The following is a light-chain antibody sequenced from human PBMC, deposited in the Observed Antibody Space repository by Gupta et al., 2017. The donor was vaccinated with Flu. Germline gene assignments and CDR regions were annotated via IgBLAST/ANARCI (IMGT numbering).Light chain of an antibody. CDR3: MHGT. V-gene: IGKV2-28*01. CDR2: LGS. J-gene: IGKJ5*01. CDR1: QSLLHSNGHNY. Sequence: DFVLTQSPLSLPVTPGEAASISCRSSQSLLHSNGHNYLDWDLQKPGQSPQLLSYLGSKRASGVPDRFSGSGSGTDCTRQISRVEAEDGGIEDCMHGTFGQGTRLEIK.